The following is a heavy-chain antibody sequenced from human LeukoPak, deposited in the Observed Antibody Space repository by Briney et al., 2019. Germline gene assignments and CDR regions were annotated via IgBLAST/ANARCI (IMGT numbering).Heavy chain of an antibody. V-gene: IGHV3-23*01. CDR2: ISGSGDST. CDR3: ARDRAWNYFDY. Sequence: GGSLRLSCAASGFTFSSYAMSWVRQAPGKGLEWVSAISGSGDSTYYADSVKGRFTISRDNSKNTLCLQMDSLRAEDTAVYYCARDRAWNYFDYWGQGTLVTVSS. D-gene: IGHD3-3*01. J-gene: IGHJ4*02. CDR1: GFTFSSYA.